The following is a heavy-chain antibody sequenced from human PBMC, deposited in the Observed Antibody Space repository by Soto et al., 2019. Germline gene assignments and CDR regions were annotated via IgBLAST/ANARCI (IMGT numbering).Heavy chain of an antibody. CDR2: IYSGGST. D-gene: IGHD5-12*01. V-gene: IGHV3-53*01. J-gene: IGHJ4*02. CDR3: AGRDGYKNFDY. CDR1: GFTVSSNY. Sequence: GVSLRLSCAASGFTVSSNYMSWVRQAPGKGLEWVSVIYSGGSTYYADSVKGRFTISRDNSKNTLYLQMNSLRAEDTAVYYCAGRDGYKNFDYWGQGTLVTVSS.